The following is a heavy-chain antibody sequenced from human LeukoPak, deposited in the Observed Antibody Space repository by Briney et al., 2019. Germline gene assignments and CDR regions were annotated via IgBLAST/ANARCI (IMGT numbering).Heavy chain of an antibody. V-gene: IGHV3-23*01. CDR3: AKRAENGIVVAMGGIDY. Sequence: PGGSLRLSCAASGFTFSSYAMSWVRQAPGKGLEWVSAISGSGGSTYYADSVKGRFTISRDNSKNTLYLQMNSLRAEDTAVYYCAKRAENGIVVAMGGIDYWGQGTLVTVSS. CDR2: ISGSGGST. CDR1: GFTFSSYA. J-gene: IGHJ4*02. D-gene: IGHD3-22*01.